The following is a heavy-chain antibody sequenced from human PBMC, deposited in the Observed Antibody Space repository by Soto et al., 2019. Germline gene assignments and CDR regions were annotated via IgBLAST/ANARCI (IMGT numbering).Heavy chain of an antibody. J-gene: IGHJ4*02. V-gene: IGHV1-18*01. CDR2: ICADNGTT. D-gene: IGHD7-27*01. CDR3: ARDSGNLGNWAYFLDS. Sequence: QGQLVQSGAEVKKPGASVKVSCKASGYTFTDFGISWVRQAPGQGLEWMGWICADNGTTNYANKVQDRCTMTTETPTSTAYMELRNLTPSAPAVYFCARDSGNLGNWAYFLDSRGQGTLVTVSS. CDR1: GYTFTDFG.